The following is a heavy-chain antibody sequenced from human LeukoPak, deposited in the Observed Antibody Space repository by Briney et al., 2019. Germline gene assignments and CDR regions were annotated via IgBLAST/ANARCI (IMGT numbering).Heavy chain of an antibody. V-gene: IGHV3-7*01. J-gene: IGHJ4*02. Sequence: GGSLRLSCAASGFAFSTYWMTWVRQTPGKGLEWVANIKQDGSERYYVDSVKGRFTISRDNAENSLYLQMNSLRAEHTAVYYCARDLNRVFYFDCWGQGTLVTVSS. CDR3: ARDLNRVFYFDC. CDR2: IKQDGSER. D-gene: IGHD2/OR15-2a*01. CDR1: GFAFSTYW.